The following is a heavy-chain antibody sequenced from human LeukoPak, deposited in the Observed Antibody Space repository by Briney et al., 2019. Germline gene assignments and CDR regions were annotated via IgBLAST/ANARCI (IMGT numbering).Heavy chain of an antibody. D-gene: IGHD2-15*01. V-gene: IGHV1-2*06. CDR3: AREYCSGGSCPTDAFDI. Sequence: ASVKVSCKASGGTFSSYAISWVRQAPGQGLEWMGRINPNSGGTNYAQKFQGRVTMTRDTSISTAYMELSRLRSDDTAVYYCAREYCSGGSCPTDAFDIWGQGTMVTVSS. CDR1: GGTFSSYA. CDR2: INPNSGGT. J-gene: IGHJ3*02.